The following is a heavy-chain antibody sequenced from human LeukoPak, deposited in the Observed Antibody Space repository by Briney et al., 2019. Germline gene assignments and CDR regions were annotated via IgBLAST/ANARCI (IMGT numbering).Heavy chain of an antibody. Sequence: GGSLRLSCAASGFTFTNYATSWVRQAPGKWLEWVSTISGIGTTTSYADSVKGRFTISRDKSKNTLYLQMNSLRVEDAAVYYCAKDLRYTTGWYAFGSWGQGTLVTVS. V-gene: IGHV3-23*01. J-gene: IGHJ4*02. CDR3: AKDLRYTTGWYAFGS. CDR1: GFTFTNYA. CDR2: ISGIGTTT. D-gene: IGHD6-19*01.